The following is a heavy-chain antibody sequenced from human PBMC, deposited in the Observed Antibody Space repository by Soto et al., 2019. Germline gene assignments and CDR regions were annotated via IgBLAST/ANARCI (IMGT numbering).Heavy chain of an antibody. D-gene: IGHD4-17*01. CDR2: ISAYNGNT. CDR1: GYTFTSYG. V-gene: IGHV1-18*01. CDR3: ARAQIPKEDMTTVTTPMGY. Sequence: ASVKVSCKASGYTFTSYGISWVRQAPGQGLEWMGWISAYNGNTNYAQKLQGRVTMTTDTSTSTAYMELRSLRSDDTAVYYCARAQIPKEDMTTVTTPMGYWGQGTLVTVSS. J-gene: IGHJ4*02.